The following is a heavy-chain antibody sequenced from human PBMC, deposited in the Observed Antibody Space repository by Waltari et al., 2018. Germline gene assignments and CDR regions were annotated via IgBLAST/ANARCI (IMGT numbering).Heavy chain of an antibody. CDR1: GFTFSSYA. Sequence: EVQLVESGGGLVQHGGSVRLSCAASGFTFSSYAMSWVRQAPGKGREWFSAISGSGGSTYYADAVKGRCTISRDNAKNALFLQMNSLRAEDTAVYYCAKHVRGYCSGARCPPHEYWGQGTLVTVSS. V-gene: IGHV3-23*04. J-gene: IGHJ4*02. CDR2: ISGSGGST. D-gene: IGHD2-15*01. CDR3: AKHVRGYCSGARCPPHEY.